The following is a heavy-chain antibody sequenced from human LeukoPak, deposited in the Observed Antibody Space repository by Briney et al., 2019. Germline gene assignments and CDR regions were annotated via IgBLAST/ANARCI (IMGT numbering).Heavy chain of an antibody. D-gene: IGHD2-15*01. CDR1: GGSFSGYY. CDR3: ARQAWGLVATRGFDI. V-gene: IGHV4-34*01. J-gene: IGHJ3*02. CDR2: INHSGST. Sequence: SGTLSPTCAVYGGSFSGYYWSWIRQPSGKGLEWIGEINHSGSTNYNPSLKSRVTISVDTSKNQFSLKLSSVTAADTAVYYCARQAWGLVATRGFDIWGQGTMVTVSS.